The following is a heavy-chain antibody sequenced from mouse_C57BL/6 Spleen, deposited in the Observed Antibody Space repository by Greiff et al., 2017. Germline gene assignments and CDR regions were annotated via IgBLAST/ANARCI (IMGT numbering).Heavy chain of an antibody. J-gene: IGHJ3*01. CDR3: ARSDYSNSAWFAY. D-gene: IGHD2-5*01. V-gene: IGHV1-7*01. CDR1: GYTFTSYW. Sequence: VQRVESGAELAKPGASVKLSCKASGYTFTSYWMHWVKQRPGQGLEWIGYINPSSGYTKYNQKFKDKATLTADKSSSTAYMQLSSLTYEDSAVYYCARSDYSNSAWFAYWGQGTLVTVSA. CDR2: INPSSGYT.